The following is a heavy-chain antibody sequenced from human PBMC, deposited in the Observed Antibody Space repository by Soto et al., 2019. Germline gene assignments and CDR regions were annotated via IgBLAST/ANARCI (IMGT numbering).Heavy chain of an antibody. CDR1: GYTFTSYG. V-gene: IGHV1-18*01. CDR2: ISAYNGNT. CDR3: AREDIRPDSAQLDY. Sequence: ASVKVSCKASGYTFTSYGISWVRQAPGQGLEWMGWISAYNGNTNYAQKLQGRVTMTTDTSTSTAYMELRSLRSDDTAVYYCAREDIRPDSAQLDYWGQGTLVTVSS. D-gene: IGHD5-12*01. J-gene: IGHJ4*02.